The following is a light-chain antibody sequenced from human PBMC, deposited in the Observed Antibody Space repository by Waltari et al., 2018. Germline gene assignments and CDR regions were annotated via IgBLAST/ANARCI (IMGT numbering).Light chain of an antibody. J-gene: IGLJ1*01. CDR1: TSNVGSNT. Sequence: QSVLTQPPSASGTPGQRVTISCSGSTSNVGSNTVHWYHHLPGTAPKPLIYSNNPRPPGVPDRFSGSKSGTSASLAISGLQSEDEAEYYCSAWDDSLNAYVFGSGTKVTVL. V-gene: IGLV1-44*01. CDR2: SNN. CDR3: SAWDDSLNAYV.